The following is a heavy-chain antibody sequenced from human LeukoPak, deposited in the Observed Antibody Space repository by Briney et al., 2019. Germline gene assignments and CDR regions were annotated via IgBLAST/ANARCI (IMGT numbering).Heavy chain of an antibody. J-gene: IGHJ3*02. CDR2: GIPIFVTA. Sequence: GASVKVSCKASVGTFFSYAISWVRQAPGQGLEWMGGGIPIFVTANYAQKFQGRVTITADESTSTAYMELSSLRSEDTAVYYCARDQGPGYCSGGSCETYDAFDIWGQGTMVTVSS. CDR1: VGTFFSYA. V-gene: IGHV1-69*13. D-gene: IGHD2-15*01. CDR3: ARDQGPGYCSGGSCETYDAFDI.